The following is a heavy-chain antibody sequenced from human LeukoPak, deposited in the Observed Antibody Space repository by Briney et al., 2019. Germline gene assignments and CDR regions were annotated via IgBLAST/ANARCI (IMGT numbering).Heavy chain of an antibody. CDR3: ARGLIIIVPPATPFDY. J-gene: IGHJ4*02. CDR1: GFTFSTCD. CDR2: ISSGSSTM. Sequence: GGSLRLSCAASGFTFSTCDMNWVRQAPGKGLEWVSYISSGSSTMYYADSVKGRFTISRDNAKNALYLQMNFLRAEDTAVYYCARGLIIIVPPATPFDYWGQGTLVTVSS. D-gene: IGHD2-2*01. V-gene: IGHV3-48*01.